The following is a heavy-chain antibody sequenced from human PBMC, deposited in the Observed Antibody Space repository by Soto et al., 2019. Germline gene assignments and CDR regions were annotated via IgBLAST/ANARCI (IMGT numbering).Heavy chain of an antibody. CDR2: IIPIFGTA. Sequence: GASVKVSWKASGGTFSSYAISWVRQAPGQGLEWMGGIIPIFGTANYAQKFQGRVTITADKSTSTAYMELSSLRSEDTAVYYCARGMSGSTYYFDYWGQGTLVTVSS. D-gene: IGHD1-26*01. CDR1: GGTFSSYA. CDR3: ARGMSGSTYYFDY. J-gene: IGHJ4*02. V-gene: IGHV1-69*06.